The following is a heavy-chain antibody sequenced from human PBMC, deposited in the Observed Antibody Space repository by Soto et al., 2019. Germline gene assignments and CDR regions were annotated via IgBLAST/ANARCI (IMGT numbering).Heavy chain of an antibody. D-gene: IGHD2-2*02. V-gene: IGHV1-18*01. CDR3: ARDDCSSTSCYTDI. Sequence: QVQLVQSGAEVKKPGASVKISCKASGYTFTSYGISWVRQAPGQGLEWMGWISAYNGNTNYAQKLQGRVTMATDTPTSTAYLELRSLRSDDTAVYYCARDDCSSTSCYTDIWGQGTMVTVSS. CDR1: GYTFTSYG. CDR2: ISAYNGNT. J-gene: IGHJ3*02.